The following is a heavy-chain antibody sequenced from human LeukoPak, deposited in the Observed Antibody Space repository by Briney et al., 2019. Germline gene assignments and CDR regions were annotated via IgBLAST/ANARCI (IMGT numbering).Heavy chain of an antibody. J-gene: IGHJ3*02. V-gene: IGHV3-48*04. Sequence: PGGSLRLSCAASGFTFSSYSMNWVRQAPGKGLEWVSYISSSSSTIYYADSVKGRFTISRDNSKNSLYLQMNSLRTEDTALYYCAKDIARDLAGYDYVWGRSSDAFDIWGQGTMVTVSS. CDR2: ISSSSSTI. D-gene: IGHD3-16*01. CDR3: AKDIARDLAGYDYVWGRSSDAFDI. CDR1: GFTFSSYS.